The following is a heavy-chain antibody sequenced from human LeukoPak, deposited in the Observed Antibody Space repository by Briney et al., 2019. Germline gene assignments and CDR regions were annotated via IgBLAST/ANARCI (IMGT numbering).Heavy chain of an antibody. J-gene: IGHJ4*02. V-gene: IGHV1-2*02. CDR2: INPNSGGT. Sequence: ASVKVSCEASGYTFTGYFLHWVRQAPGHGLEWMGWINPNSGGTKYAQKFQGRVTLTRDTSITTAYMDLTRLKSDDTAVYFCARDLGTGDLSFDYWGQGTLLSVSS. D-gene: IGHD2-8*02. CDR3: ARDLGTGDLSFDY. CDR1: GYTFTGYF.